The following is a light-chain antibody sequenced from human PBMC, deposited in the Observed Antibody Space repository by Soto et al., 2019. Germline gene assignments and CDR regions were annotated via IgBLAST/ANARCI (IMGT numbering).Light chain of an antibody. CDR1: SSNIGRNS. V-gene: IGLV1-44*01. CDR2: GNN. J-gene: IGLJ1*01. CDR3: AAWDDSLNEYV. Sequence: QTVATQAPSVSGTPGQRVTITCSGSSSNIGRNSVNWYQHLPGTAPKLLTHGNNHRPSGVPDRFSGSKSGTSASLAISGLQPEDEADYCCAAWDDSLNEYVFGDGTKLTVL.